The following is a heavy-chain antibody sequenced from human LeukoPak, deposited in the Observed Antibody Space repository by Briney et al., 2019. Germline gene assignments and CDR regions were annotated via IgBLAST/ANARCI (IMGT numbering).Heavy chain of an antibody. D-gene: IGHD3-16*01. J-gene: IGHJ3*02. CDR3: ASMGSDGFDI. CDR2: INTNTGDP. CDR1: GYTFTSYA. V-gene: IGHV7-4-1*02. Sequence: GASVNVSCTSSGYTFTSYAMNWVRQAPGQGLEWMGWINTNTGDPTYAQGFTGRFVFSLDTSVSTAYLQISSLKAEDTAVYYCASMGSDGFDIWGQGTMIIVSS.